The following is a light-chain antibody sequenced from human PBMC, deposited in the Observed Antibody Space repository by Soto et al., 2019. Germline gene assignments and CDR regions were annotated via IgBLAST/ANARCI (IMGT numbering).Light chain of an antibody. V-gene: IGKV1-12*01. CDR2: AAS. CDR1: QDISNW. J-gene: IGKJ4*01. Sequence: DIQMTQSPSSVSASVGDRVTITCQASQDISNWLAWYQQKPGKAPKLLIYAASNLQSGVPSRFSGSGSGTDFTLTISILQPEDFATYSCQQANSFPLPFGGGTKVDIK. CDR3: QQANSFPLP.